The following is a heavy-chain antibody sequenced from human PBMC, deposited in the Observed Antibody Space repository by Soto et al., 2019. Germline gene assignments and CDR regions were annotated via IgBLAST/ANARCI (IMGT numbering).Heavy chain of an antibody. CDR3: AGQPIAGSYYDLGSYYYYFAMDV. Sequence: PSETLSLTCAVSGDSISPSYWTWIRQSPGKGLECIGCIHHSGKSNYSPSLRSRVTMSVDTSKNQFSLKLSPVTAADTAVYYCAGQPIAGSYYDLGSYYYYFAMDVWGQGIKVTVSS. D-gene: IGHD3-10*01. CDR1: GDSISPSY. CDR2: IHHSGKS. J-gene: IGHJ6*02. V-gene: IGHV4-59*08.